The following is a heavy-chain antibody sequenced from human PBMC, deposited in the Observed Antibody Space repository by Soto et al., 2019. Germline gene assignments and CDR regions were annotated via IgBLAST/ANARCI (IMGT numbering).Heavy chain of an antibody. CDR1: GFTFISYS. Sequence: PGGSLRLSCAASGFTFISYSINCFGQAPFKGLEWVSYISSSSSTIYYADSVKGRFTISRDNAKNSLYLQMNSLRDEDTAVYYCARVAPIVVVTATAGNAFDIWGQGTMVTVSS. CDR2: ISSSSSTI. D-gene: IGHD2-21*02. V-gene: IGHV3-48*02. J-gene: IGHJ3*02. CDR3: ARVAPIVVVTATAGNAFDI.